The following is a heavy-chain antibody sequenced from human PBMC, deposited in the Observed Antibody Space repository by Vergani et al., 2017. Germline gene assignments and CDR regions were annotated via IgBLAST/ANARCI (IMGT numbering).Heavy chain of an antibody. CDR3: ARDIAVAGTYYDGMDV. Sequence: QVQLVQSGAEVKKPGSSVKVSCKASGGTFSSYAISWVRQAPGQGLEWMGRIIPIFGTANYAQKFQGRVTITADESTSTAYMELSSLRSEDTAVYHCARDIAVAGTYYDGMDVWGQGTTVTVSS. V-gene: IGHV1-69*13. CDR1: GGTFSSYA. D-gene: IGHD6-19*01. J-gene: IGHJ6*02. CDR2: IIPIFGTA.